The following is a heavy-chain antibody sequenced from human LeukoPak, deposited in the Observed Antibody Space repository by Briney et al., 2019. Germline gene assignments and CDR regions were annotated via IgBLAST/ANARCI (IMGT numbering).Heavy chain of an antibody. Sequence: QPGGSLTLFCAASGFIFSTYWMRWVRQAPWRGLEWVAILKQDGSETYSVASVKGRFTLSRDNAETSLYMPMHSMRVEDTAIYYCARTRGDVWGQASTVTVSS. CDR2: LKQDGSET. CDR1: GFIFSTYW. V-gene: IGHV3-7*05. J-gene: IGHJ6*01. CDR3: ARTRGDV.